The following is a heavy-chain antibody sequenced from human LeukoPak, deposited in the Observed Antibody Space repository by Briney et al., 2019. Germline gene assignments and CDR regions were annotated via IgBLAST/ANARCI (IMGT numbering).Heavy chain of an antibody. CDR2: ISLDGREK. D-gene: IGHD5-24*01. V-gene: IGHV3-7*01. CDR1: GFTFSNFW. J-gene: IGHJ4*02. Sequence: PGGSLRLSCSASGFTFSNFWMTWVRQAPGKGLECLANISLDGREKYYMDSVKGRFTISRDNTKNSLYLQMSSLRADYCARDLNWDSHWGQGTLVTVSS. CDR3: WDSH.